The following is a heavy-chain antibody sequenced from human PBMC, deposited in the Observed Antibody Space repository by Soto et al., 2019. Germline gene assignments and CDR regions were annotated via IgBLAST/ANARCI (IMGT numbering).Heavy chain of an antibody. V-gene: IGHV4-34*01. CDR2: INHSGST. CDR1: GGSFSGYY. CDR3: ARGQIPRVAAVEWRYMDV. Sequence: SETLSLTCAVYGGSFSGYYWSWIRQPPGKGLEWIGEINHSGSTNYNPSLKSRVTISVDTSKNQFSLKLSSVTAADTAVYYCARGQIPRVAAVEWRYMDVWGKGTTVTVSS. J-gene: IGHJ6*03. D-gene: IGHD2-15*01.